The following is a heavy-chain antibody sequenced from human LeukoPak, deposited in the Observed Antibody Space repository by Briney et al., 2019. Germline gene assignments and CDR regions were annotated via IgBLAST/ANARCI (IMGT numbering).Heavy chain of an antibody. Sequence: PGGSLRLSCAASGFTFSSYGMHWVRQAPGKGLEWVAVIWYDGSNKYYADSVKGRFTISRDNSKNTLYLQMNSLRAEDTAVYYCARCPGYSSGCQYFDYWGQGTLVTVSS. CDR3: ARCPGYSSGCQYFDY. CDR2: IWYDGSNK. D-gene: IGHD6-19*01. V-gene: IGHV3-33*01. J-gene: IGHJ4*02. CDR1: GFTFSSYG.